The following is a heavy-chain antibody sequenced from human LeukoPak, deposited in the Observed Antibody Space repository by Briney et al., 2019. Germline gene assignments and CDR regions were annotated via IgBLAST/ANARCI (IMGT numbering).Heavy chain of an antibody. CDR1: GFTFSSYW. V-gene: IGHV3-74*01. D-gene: IGHD5-12*01. J-gene: IGHJ6*04. CDR3: ARGGYDPHRLYYYYGMDV. Sequence: GGSLTLSCAASGFTFSSYWMHWVRQAPGKGLVWVSRINNDGSSTSYPDSPKGRFTISRDNANNTLYLQMTSLRAEHTAVYYPARGGYDPHRLYYYYGMDVWGKGTTVNVSS. CDR2: INNDGSST.